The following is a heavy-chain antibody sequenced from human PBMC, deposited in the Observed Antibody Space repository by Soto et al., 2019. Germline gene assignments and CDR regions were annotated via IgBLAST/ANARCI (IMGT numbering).Heavy chain of an antibody. CDR2: ISSSSSYI. Sequence: EVQLLESGGGLVKPGGSLRLSCAASGFTFSSYSMNWVRQAPGKGLEWVSSISSSSSYIYYADSVKGRFTISRDNAKNSLYLQMNSLRAEDTAVYYCARDAERPSWGDYGDYAGFDAFDIWGQVPMVTVSS. D-gene: IGHD4-17*01. CDR1: GFTFSSYS. CDR3: ARDAERPSWGDYGDYAGFDAFDI. V-gene: IGHV3-21*01. J-gene: IGHJ3*02.